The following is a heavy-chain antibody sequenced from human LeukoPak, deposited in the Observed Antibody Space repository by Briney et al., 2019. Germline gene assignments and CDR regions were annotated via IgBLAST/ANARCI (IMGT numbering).Heavy chain of an antibody. CDR1: GYSISSGYY. Sequence: PSETLSLTCTVSGYSISSGYYWGWIRQPPGKGLEWIGSIYHSGSTYYNPSLKSRVTISVDTSENQLSLKLRSVTAADTAVYYCAKDSLSAPGFYYYMDVWGKGTTVTVSS. CDR3: AKDSLSAPGFYYYMDV. J-gene: IGHJ6*03. CDR2: IYHSGST. V-gene: IGHV4-38-2*02. D-gene: IGHD3-3*02.